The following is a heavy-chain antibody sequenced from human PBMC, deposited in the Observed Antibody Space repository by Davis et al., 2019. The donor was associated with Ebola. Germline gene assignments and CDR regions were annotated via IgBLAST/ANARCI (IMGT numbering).Heavy chain of an antibody. CDR2: INHSGSP. Sequence: MPSETLSLTCAVYGGSFSGYYWSWIRQPPGKGLEWIGEINHSGSPNYNPSLNSRVTISVDTSKNQFSLKLSSVTAADTAVYYCAREEGYCSGGSCYSGYFDYWGQGTLVTVSS. J-gene: IGHJ4*02. V-gene: IGHV4-34*01. CDR3: AREEGYCSGGSCYSGYFDY. D-gene: IGHD2-15*01. CDR1: GGSFSGYY.